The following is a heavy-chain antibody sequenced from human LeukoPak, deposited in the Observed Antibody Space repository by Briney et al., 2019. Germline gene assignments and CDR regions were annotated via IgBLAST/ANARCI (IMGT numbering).Heavy chain of an antibody. CDR3: ARVRDSSGYYYFDY. D-gene: IGHD3-22*01. CDR1: GGSFSGYY. J-gene: IGHJ4*02. V-gene: IGHV4-34*01. CDR2: INHSGST. Sequence: SETLSLTCAVYGGSFSGYYWSWIRQPPGKGLEWIGEINHSGSTNYNPSLKSRVTISVDTSKSQFSLKLSSVTAADTAVYYCARVRDSSGYYYFDYWGQGTLVTVSS.